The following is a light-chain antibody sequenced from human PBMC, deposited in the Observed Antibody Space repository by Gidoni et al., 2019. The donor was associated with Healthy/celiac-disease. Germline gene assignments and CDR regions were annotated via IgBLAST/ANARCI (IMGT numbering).Light chain of an antibody. Sequence: DIQMTQSPSSQSASVGDRVTITCRASQSISSYLNWDQQQPGKAPTLLIYASSSLQRGVPSRFSGSGSGTDFTLTISSLQPEDFATYYCQQSYSTPRTCGQGTKVEIK. CDR2: ASS. V-gene: IGKV1-39*01. CDR1: QSISSY. J-gene: IGKJ1*01. CDR3: QQSYSTPRT.